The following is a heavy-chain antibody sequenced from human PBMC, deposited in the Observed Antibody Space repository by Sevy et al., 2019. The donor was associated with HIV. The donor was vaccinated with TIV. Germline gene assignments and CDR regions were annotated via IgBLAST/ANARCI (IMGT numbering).Heavy chain of an antibody. D-gene: IGHD3-22*01. CDR2: IIPIFGTA. Sequence: ASVKVSCKASGGTFSSYAISWVRQAPGQGLEWMGGIIPIFGTANYAQKFQGRVTITADESTSTAYMELSSLRSEDTAMYYCARDASRYDSSGYLDYWGQGTLVTVSS. J-gene: IGHJ4*02. CDR3: ARDASRYDSSGYLDY. CDR1: GGTFSSYA. V-gene: IGHV1-69*13.